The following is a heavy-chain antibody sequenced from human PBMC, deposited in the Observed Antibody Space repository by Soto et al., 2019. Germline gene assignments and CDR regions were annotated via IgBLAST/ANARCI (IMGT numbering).Heavy chain of an antibody. D-gene: IGHD2-15*01. J-gene: IGHJ6*03. CDR2: INSDGSVS. CDR3: ARGDCVGGTCYSLAGSFYDYMDV. Sequence: EVQLVESGGGLVQPGGSLRLSCAASGFTFSNYWMYWVRQAPGKGLEWVSRINSDGSVSSHADSVRGRLTISRDKVKNTLYLHRDSLRAEDTAVYFCARGDCVGGTCYSLAGSFYDYMDVWGKGTTVTVFS. V-gene: IGHV3-74*02. CDR1: GFTFSNYW.